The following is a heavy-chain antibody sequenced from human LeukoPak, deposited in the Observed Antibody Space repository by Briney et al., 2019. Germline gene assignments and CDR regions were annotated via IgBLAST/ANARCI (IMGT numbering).Heavy chain of an antibody. V-gene: IGHV4-34*01. D-gene: IGHD1-1*01. J-gene: IGHJ4*02. CDR1: GGSFSGYY. CDR2: IYYHENT. Sequence: SETLSLTCAVYGGSFSGYYWSWIRQAPGKGLEWIGSIYYHENTYYNSSLKSRVTISVDTSKNQFSLKLNSVTAADTAVYFCARRAYSAAYWKHFDYWGQGTLVTVSS. CDR3: ARRAYSAAYWKHFDY.